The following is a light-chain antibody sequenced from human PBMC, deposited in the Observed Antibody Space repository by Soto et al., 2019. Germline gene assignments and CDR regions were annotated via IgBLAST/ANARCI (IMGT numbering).Light chain of an antibody. J-gene: IGKJ5*01. Sequence: EIVLTQSPGTLSLSPGERATLSCRASQSVSSSYLAWYQQKPGQAPRLLIYDAPSRATGIPDRFSGSGSGTDSTITISRLEPEDFAIYYCQQYGSSPITFGQGTRLE. V-gene: IGKV3-20*01. CDR3: QQYGSSPIT. CDR2: DAP. CDR1: QSVSSSY.